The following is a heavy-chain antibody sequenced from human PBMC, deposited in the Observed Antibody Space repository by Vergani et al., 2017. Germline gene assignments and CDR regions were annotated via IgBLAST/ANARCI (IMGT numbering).Heavy chain of an antibody. CDR3: ARVSGVAVAGIYS. D-gene: IGHD6-19*01. V-gene: IGHV4-61*02. CDR1: GGSISSGGSY. Sequence: QVQLQESGPGLVKPSQTLSLTCTVPGGSISSGGSYWSWIRQPAGKGLGWIGRIYTSGSTNYNPSLKSRVTISVDTSKNQFSLKLSSVTAADTAVYYCARVSGVAVAGIYSWGQGTLVTVSS. CDR2: IYTSGST. J-gene: IGHJ4*02.